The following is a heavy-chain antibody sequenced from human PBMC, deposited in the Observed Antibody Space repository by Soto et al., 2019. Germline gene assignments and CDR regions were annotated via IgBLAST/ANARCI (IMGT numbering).Heavy chain of an antibody. V-gene: IGHV3-48*01. CDR3: ARHPERIAEIGWFDP. Sequence: EVQLVESGGGLVQPGGSLRLSCAASGFTFSSYSMNWVRQAPGKGLEWVSYISSSSSTIYYADSVKGRFTISRDNAKNSLYRQMNRLRAEDTAVYYCARHPERIAEIGWFDPWGQGTLVTVSS. CDR2: ISSSSSTI. J-gene: IGHJ5*02. CDR1: GFTFSSYS. D-gene: IGHD6-13*01.